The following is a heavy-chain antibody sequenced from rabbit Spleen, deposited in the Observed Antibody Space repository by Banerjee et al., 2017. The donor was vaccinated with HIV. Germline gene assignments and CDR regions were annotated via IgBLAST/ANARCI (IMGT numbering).Heavy chain of an antibody. J-gene: IGHJ6*01. Sequence: QSLEESGGDLVKPGASLTLTCTASGFDLSIYYWICWVRQAPGKGLEWIACINAGDTNTYYASWVNGRFTISKTSSTTVSLQMNSLTAADTATYFCARCDNADCRFYGMDLWGPGTLVTVS. CDR2: INAGDTNT. V-gene: IGHV1S40*01. D-gene: IGHD4-2*01. CDR1: GFDLSIYYW. CDR3: ARCDNADCRFYGMDL.